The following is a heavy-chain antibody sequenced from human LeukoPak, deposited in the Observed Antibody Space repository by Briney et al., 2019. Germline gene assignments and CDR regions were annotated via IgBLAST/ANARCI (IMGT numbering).Heavy chain of an antibody. CDR1: GHTFTSYG. V-gene: IGHV1-18*01. CDR2: ISAYNGNT. Sequence: ASVKVSCTASGHTFTSYGISWVRQAPGQGLEWMGWISAYNGNTNYAQKLQGRVTMTTDTSTSTAYMELRSLRSDDTAVYYCERDPRTTVVTVYYYYGMDVWGQGTTVTVSS. D-gene: IGHD4-23*01. CDR3: ERDPRTTVVTVYYYYGMDV. J-gene: IGHJ6*02.